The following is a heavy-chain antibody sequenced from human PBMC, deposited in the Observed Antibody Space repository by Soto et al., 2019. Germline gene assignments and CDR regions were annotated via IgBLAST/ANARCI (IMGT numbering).Heavy chain of an antibody. Sequence: EVQLVESGGGLVQPGGSLRLSCAASGFTFSSYWMHWVRQAPGKGLVWVSRINSDGSSTTYADSVKGRFTISRDNAKNALYLHMNSLRAEDTAVYYGARRWISAAPRPYWGQGTLVTVSS. CDR3: ARRWISAAPRPY. J-gene: IGHJ4*02. V-gene: IGHV3-74*01. CDR2: INSDGSST. D-gene: IGHD6-13*01. CDR1: GFTFSSYW.